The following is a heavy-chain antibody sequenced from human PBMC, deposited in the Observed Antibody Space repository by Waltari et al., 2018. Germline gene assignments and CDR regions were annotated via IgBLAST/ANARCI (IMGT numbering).Heavy chain of an antibody. CDR1: GGSFSGYY. V-gene: IGHV4-34*01. CDR2: INHRGST. D-gene: IGHD3-3*01. CDR3: ARGYYDFWSGYTYYYYYMDV. Sequence: QVQLQQWGAGLLKPSETLSLTCAVYGGSFSGYYWSWIRQPPGKGLEWIGEINHRGSTNYNPSLKSRFTISVDTSKNQFSLKLSSVTAADTAVYYCARGYYDFWSGYTYYYYYMDVWGKGTTVTVSS. J-gene: IGHJ6*03.